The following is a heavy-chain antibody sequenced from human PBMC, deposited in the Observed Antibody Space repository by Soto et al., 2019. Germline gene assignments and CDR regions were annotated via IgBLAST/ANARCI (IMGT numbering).Heavy chain of an antibody. CDR2: ISGSGGST. Sequence: PGESLKISCAPSGFTFSSYAMSWVRQAPGKGLEWVSAISGSGGSTYYADSVKGRFTISRDHSKNTPYLQMNLLRAEDTAVYYCAKDLYGYSGSYNSHYFDYWGQGTLVTVSS. CDR1: GFTFSSYA. J-gene: IGHJ4*02. CDR3: AKDLYGYSGSYNSHYFDY. V-gene: IGHV3-23*01. D-gene: IGHD1-26*01.